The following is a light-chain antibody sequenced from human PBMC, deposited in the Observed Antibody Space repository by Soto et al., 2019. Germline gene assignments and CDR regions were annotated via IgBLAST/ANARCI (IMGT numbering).Light chain of an antibody. CDR2: KAS. V-gene: IGKV1-5*03. J-gene: IGKJ4*01. CDR1: QSINNW. Sequence: DIQMTQSPSTLSASVGDRVTITCRASQSINNWLAWYQQKPGKAPKLLISKASNLKSGVPSRFSGTGSGTEFTLPISSLQPDDFASSYCQQYDSYPFTFGGGTKVEI. CDR3: QQYDSYPFT.